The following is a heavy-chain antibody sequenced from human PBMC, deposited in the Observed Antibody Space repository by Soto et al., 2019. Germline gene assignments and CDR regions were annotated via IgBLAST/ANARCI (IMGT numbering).Heavy chain of an antibody. J-gene: IGHJ4*02. CDR3: ARPYCGADCYFDS. CDR2: IYPGDSET. D-gene: IGHD2-21*02. CDR1: GYSFTSYW. Sequence: GESLKISCKSSGYSFTSYWIGWVRQMPGKGLEWMGIIYPGDSETRYSPSFQGQVTISADKSISTAYLQWSSLKASDTATYYCARPYCGADCYFDSWGQGTLVTVSS. V-gene: IGHV5-51*01.